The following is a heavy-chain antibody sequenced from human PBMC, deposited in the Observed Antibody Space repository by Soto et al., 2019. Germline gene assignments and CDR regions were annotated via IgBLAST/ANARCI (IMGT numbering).Heavy chain of an antibody. J-gene: IGHJ3*01. CDR2: VAPIFDFS. V-gene: IGHV1-69*02. D-gene: IGHD6-13*01. CDR1: GGTFDRYS. Sequence: QVQLVQSGAEVKKPGSSLRVSCRASGGTFDRYSISWVRQAPGQGLEWLGKVAPIFDFSRYAPKLLGRVTITADKSTSIAYMDLSGLTSQDTAVYYCATGAVGGRQQLVRDAFDFWGQGTKVTVSS. CDR3: ATGAVGGRQQLVRDAFDF.